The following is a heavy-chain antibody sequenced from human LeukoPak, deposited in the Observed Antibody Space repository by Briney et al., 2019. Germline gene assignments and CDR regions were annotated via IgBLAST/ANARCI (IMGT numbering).Heavy chain of an antibody. CDR2: VYYSGST. V-gene: IGHV4-39*07. CDR3: ARSWGYDFWGGNLLDY. D-gene: IGHD3-3*01. Sequence: PSETLSLTCTVSGGSLSSTSHYWAWIRQPPGKGLEWVGSVYYSGSTYYNPSLKSRVTVSIDMSKNQFSLKLSSVTAADTAMYYCARSWGYDFWGGNLLDYWGQGTLVTVSS. J-gene: IGHJ4*02. CDR1: GGSLSSTSHY.